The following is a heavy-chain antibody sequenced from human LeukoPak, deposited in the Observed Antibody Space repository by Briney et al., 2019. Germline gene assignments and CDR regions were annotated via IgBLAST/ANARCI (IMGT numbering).Heavy chain of an antibody. D-gene: IGHD2-2*01. CDR2: ISPTGYT. CDR1: GASIGSYY. V-gene: IGHV4-59*08. J-gene: IGHJ6*02. Sequence: SETLSLTCTVSGASIGSYYWSWIRQPPGKELEWIGYISPTGYTLHTPSLKSRVTISRDTSENRFSLILNSVTVADTAVYYCTRHVVVPVIGHGMAVWGQGTTVTVSS. CDR3: TRHVVVPVIGHGMAV.